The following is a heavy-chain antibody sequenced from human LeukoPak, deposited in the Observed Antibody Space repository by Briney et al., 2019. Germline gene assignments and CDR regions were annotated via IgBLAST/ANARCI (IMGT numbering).Heavy chain of an antibody. CDR2: IIPIFGTA. D-gene: IGHD6-6*01. J-gene: IGHJ3*02. CDR3: ARERGGIAARRRAFDI. Sequence: ASVKVSCKASGGTFSSYAISWVRQAPGQGLEWMGGIIPIFGTANYAQKFQGRVTITTDESTSTAYMELSSLRSEDTAVYYCARERGGIAARRRAFDIWGQGTMVTVSS. CDR1: GGTFSSYA. V-gene: IGHV1-69*05.